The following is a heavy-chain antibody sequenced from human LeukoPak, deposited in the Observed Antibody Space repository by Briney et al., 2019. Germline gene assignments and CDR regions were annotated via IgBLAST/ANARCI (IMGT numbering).Heavy chain of an antibody. D-gene: IGHD6-6*01. V-gene: IGHV3-23*01. CDR2: ISYSGGSR. Sequence: GGSLRLSCAASGFTFSSNAMSWVRQAPGKGLEWVSGISYSGGSRNYADSVKGRFTISRDNSKNTLYLQMNSLRAEDTAVYYCARHIAARTPYFDYWGQGTLVTVSS. CDR1: GFTFSSNA. CDR3: ARHIAARTPYFDY. J-gene: IGHJ4*02.